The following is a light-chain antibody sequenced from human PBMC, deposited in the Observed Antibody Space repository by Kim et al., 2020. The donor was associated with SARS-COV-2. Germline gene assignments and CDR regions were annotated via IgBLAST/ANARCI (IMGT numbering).Light chain of an antibody. Sequence: LSPGERATLSGRASQTVSSSSLAWYQHKPGQAPRLLIYDASSRATGIPDRFSGSGSGTDFTLTISRLEPEDFAVYYCQQYGSSPRTFGQGTKLEI. CDR2: DAS. J-gene: IGKJ2*01. CDR1: QTVSSSS. CDR3: QQYGSSPRT. V-gene: IGKV3-20*01.